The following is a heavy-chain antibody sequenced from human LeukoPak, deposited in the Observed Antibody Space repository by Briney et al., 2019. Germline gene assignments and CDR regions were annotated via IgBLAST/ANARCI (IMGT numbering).Heavy chain of an antibody. CDR3: ARVWYYYDSSGYYDY. Sequence: GASVKVSFKASGYTFTGYYMHWVRQAPGQGLEWMGWINPNSGGTNYAQKFQGRVTMTRDTSISTAYMELSRLRSDDTAVYYCARVWYYYDSSGYYDYWGQGTLVTVSS. V-gene: IGHV1-2*02. J-gene: IGHJ4*02. CDR1: GYTFTGYY. CDR2: INPNSGGT. D-gene: IGHD3-22*01.